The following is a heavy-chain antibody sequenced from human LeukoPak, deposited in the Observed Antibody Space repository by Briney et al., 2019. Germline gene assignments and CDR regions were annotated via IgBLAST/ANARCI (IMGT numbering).Heavy chain of an antibody. CDR3: VRDWAPASMQAAPFDC. V-gene: IGHV3-30*12. D-gene: IGHD2/OR15-2a*01. J-gene: IGHJ4*02. CDR1: GFSFSSYG. CDR2: ISYDGSNK. Sequence: NPGGSLRLSCVASGFSFSSYGMHWVRQAPGKGLEWVAVISYDGSNKYYADSVKGRFTISRDNSKNTLYLQMNSLRLEDTAVYYCVRDWAPASMQAAPFDCWGQGTLVTVSS.